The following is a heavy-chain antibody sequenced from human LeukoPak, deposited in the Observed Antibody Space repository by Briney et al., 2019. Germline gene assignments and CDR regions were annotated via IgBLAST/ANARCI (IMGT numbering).Heavy chain of an antibody. J-gene: IGHJ4*02. D-gene: IGHD4-17*01. CDR3: AKEDYGAYFDY. V-gene: IGHV3-30*18. Sequence: GRSLRLSCAASGFTFSSYGMHWVRQAPGKGLEWVAVISYDGSNKYYADSVKGRFTISRDNSKNTLYLQMNSLRAEDTAVYYCAKEDYGAYFDYWGQGTLVTVSS. CDR2: ISYDGSNK. CDR1: GFTFSSYG.